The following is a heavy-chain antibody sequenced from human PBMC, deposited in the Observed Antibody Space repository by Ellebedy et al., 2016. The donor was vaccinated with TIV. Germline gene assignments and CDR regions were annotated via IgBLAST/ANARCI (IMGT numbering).Heavy chain of an antibody. D-gene: IGHD2-2*01. J-gene: IGHJ4*02. CDR2: INHSGST. CDR3: ARGGVVPAAMSY. Sequence: SETLSLTXAVYGGSFSGYYWSWIRQHPGKGLEWIGEINHSGSTNYNPSLKSRVTVSVDTSKNQFSLKLRSVTAADTAVYYCARGGVVPAAMSYWGQGTLVTVSS. V-gene: IGHV4-34*01. CDR1: GGSFSGYY.